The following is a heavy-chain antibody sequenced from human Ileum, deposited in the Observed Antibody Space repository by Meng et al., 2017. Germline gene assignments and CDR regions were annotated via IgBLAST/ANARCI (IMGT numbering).Heavy chain of an antibody. CDR3: ARDHWGSLDY. V-gene: IGHV4-61*08. J-gene: IGHJ4*02. Sequence: QEPGPCLVRASYALCLNCTVSGGSVSSAGYQWGWIRQPPGKGLEWIGYASTNYNPSLKSRVTISLDTSKNQFSLKLSSVTAADTAVYYCARDHWGSLDYWGQGILVTVSS. D-gene: IGHD7-27*01. CDR1: GGSVSSAGYQ. CDR2: AST.